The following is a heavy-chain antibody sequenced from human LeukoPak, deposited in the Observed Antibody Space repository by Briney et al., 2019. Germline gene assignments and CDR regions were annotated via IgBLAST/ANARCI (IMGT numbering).Heavy chain of an antibody. V-gene: IGHV3-33*01. CDR1: GFTFSSYG. D-gene: IGHD4-23*01. CDR2: IWYDGSNK. J-gene: IGHJ4*02. CDR3: ARSGPYGGNSGRTTYFDY. Sequence: GGSLRLSCAASGFTFSSYGMHWVRQAPGKGLEWVAVIWYDGSNKYYADSVKGRFTISGDNSKNTLYLQMNSLRAEDTAVYYCARSGPYGGNSGRTTYFDYWGQGTLVTVSS.